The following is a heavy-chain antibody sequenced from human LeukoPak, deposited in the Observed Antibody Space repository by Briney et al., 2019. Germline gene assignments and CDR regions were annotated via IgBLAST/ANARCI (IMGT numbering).Heavy chain of an antibody. CDR1: GFIFRNYP. D-gene: IGHD7-27*01. CDR2: IGGSGDNT. J-gene: IGHJ1*01. Sequence: PGGSLRLSCGVSGFIFRNYPMTWVRQAPGKGLECVSSIGGSGDNTYYADSVKGRFTISRDNSKNTLFLQMNSLRAEDTAVYYCATWGTRIAEHFHHWGQGTLVTVSS. V-gene: IGHV3-23*01. CDR3: ATWGTRIAEHFHH.